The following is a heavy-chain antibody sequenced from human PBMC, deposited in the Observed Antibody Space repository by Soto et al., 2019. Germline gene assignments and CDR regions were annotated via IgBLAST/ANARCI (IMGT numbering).Heavy chain of an antibody. J-gene: IGHJ6*02. CDR1: GFTLSTYA. CDR2: ISSSGSEI. Sequence: GGSLRLSCAVSGFTLSTYAMGWVRQAPGKGLEWVSYISSSGSEIYYADSVKGRFTISRNNAENSLYLQMNSLRAEDTAVYYCARGGYSGTGYHHYYYGMDVWGQGTTVTVSS. CDR3: ARGGYSGTGYHHYYYGMDV. V-gene: IGHV3-48*03. D-gene: IGHD2-15*01.